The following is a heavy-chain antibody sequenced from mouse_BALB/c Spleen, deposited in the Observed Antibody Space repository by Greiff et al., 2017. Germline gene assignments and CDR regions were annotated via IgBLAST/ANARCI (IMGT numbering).Heavy chain of an antibody. CDR2: ISSGGGST. Sequence: DVMLVESGGGLVKPGGSLKLSCAASGFAFSSYDMSWVRQTPEKRLEWVAYISSGGGSTYYPDTVKGRFTISRDNAKNTLYLQMSSLKSEDTAMYYCARQPSTVVAPYYAMDYWGQGTSVTVSS. J-gene: IGHJ4*01. V-gene: IGHV5-12-1*01. CDR3: ARQPSTVVAPYYAMDY. D-gene: IGHD1-1*01. CDR1: GFAFSSYD.